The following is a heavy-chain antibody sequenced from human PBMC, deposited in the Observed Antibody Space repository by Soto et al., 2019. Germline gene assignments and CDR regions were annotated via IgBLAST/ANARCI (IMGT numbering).Heavy chain of an antibody. CDR3: AKEGNRVRGPAY. V-gene: IGHV3-23*01. J-gene: IGHJ4*02. D-gene: IGHD3-10*01. CDR1: GFTFSNYV. Sequence: EVQLLESGGGLVQPGGSLRLSCAASGFTFSNYVLSWVRQAPGKGLEWVSAISGTGGSTYYADSVKGRFTISSANSKNTLYVQMNSLRVEDTAVYYCAKEGNRVRGPAYWGPGTLVTVSS. CDR2: ISGTGGST.